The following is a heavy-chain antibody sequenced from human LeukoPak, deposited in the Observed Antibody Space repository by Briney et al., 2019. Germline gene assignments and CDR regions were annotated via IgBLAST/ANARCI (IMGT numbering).Heavy chain of an antibody. CDR2: ISSSSSYI. CDR3: ARPPGVVRGVILDY. CDR1: GFTFSSYS. Sequence: GGSLRLSCAASGFTFSSYSMNWVRQAPGKGLEWVSSISSSSSYIYYADSVKGRFTISRDNAKNSLYQQMNSLRAEDTAVYYCARPPGVVRGVILDYWGQGTLVTVSS. D-gene: IGHD3-10*01. V-gene: IGHV3-21*01. J-gene: IGHJ4*02.